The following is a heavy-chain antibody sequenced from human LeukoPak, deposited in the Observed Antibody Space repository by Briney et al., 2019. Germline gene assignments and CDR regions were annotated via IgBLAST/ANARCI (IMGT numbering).Heavy chain of an antibody. V-gene: IGHV4-39*07. CDR2: IYYSGST. CDR3: AREITMVRGVNYMDV. D-gene: IGHD3-10*01. CDR1: GGSISSSSYY. Sequence: SETLSLTCTVSGGSISSSSYYWGWIRQPPGKGLEWIGSIYYSGSTYYNPSLKSRVTISVDTSKNQFSLKLSSVTAADTAVYYCAREITMVRGVNYMDVWGKGTTVTVSS. J-gene: IGHJ6*03.